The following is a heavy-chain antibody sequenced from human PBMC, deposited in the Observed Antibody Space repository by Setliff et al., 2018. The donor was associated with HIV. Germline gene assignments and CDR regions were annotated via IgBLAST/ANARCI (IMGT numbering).Heavy chain of an antibody. V-gene: IGHV3-23*01. CDR1: GFTFSSYA. CDR3: AKFGPVISAAAGLDY. D-gene: IGHD2-15*01. J-gene: IGHJ4*02. Sequence: GGSLRLSCVASGFTFSSYAMSWVRQAPGKGLEWVSVIHSDGTTYYADSVKGRFTVSRDNSKNTLYLQMNSLMAEDTAVYYCAKFGPVISAAAGLDYWGQGTLVTVSS. CDR2: IHSDGTT.